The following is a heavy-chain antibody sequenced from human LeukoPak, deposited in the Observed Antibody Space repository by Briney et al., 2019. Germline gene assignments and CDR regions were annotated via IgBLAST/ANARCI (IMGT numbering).Heavy chain of an antibody. CDR3: TTYDLGSPIY. D-gene: IGHD3-10*01. CDR2: LKSRTDGGTT. V-gene: IGHV3-15*01. Sequence: GGSLRLSCAASGFTVSSNYMTWVRQAPGKGLEWVGRLKSRTDGGTTEYAAPVKGRFTISRDDSKNTLYLQMNSLKTEDTAVYFCTTYDLGSPIYWGQGTLVTVSS. CDR1: GFTVSSNY. J-gene: IGHJ4*02.